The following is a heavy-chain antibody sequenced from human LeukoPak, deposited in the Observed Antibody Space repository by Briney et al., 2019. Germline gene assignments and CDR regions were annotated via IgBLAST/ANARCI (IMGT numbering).Heavy chain of an antibody. J-gene: IGHJ4*02. CDR2: ISGSGDTT. CDR1: GFTFTNYA. D-gene: IGHD2-2*01. CDR3: ARTPQKHCSSTTCYPDY. Sequence: GSLRLSCVASGFTFTNYAMSWVRLAPGTGLEWVSTISGSGDTTYYADSVRGRFTVSRDNSKNTLYLQMNSLRAENTAVYYCARTPQKHCSSTTCYPDYWGQGTLVTVSS. V-gene: IGHV3-23*01.